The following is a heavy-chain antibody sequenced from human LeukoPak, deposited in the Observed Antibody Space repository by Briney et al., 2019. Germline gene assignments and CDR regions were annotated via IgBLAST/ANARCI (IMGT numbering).Heavy chain of an antibody. CDR2: ISSGGRTI. V-gene: IGHV3-48*03. CDR1: GFTFSNYE. J-gene: IGHJ4*02. Sequence: GGSLRLSCAASGFTFSNYEMNWVRQAPGKGLEWVSYISSGGRTIYYADSVKGRFTISRDNAENSLYLQMNSLRAEDTAVYYCAKDSGPGGVELFDYWGQGTLVTVSS. CDR3: AKDSGPGGVELFDY. D-gene: IGHD1-26*01.